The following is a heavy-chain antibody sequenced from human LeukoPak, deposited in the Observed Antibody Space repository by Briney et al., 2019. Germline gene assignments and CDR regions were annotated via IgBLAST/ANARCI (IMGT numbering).Heavy chain of an antibody. V-gene: IGHV4-34*01. Sequence: PSETLSLTCAVYGGSFSGYYWSWIRQPPGKGLEWIGEINHSGSTNYNPSLKSRVTISVDTSKNQFPLKLSSVTAADTAVYYCARGRCYDFWSGYYRGYYFDYWGQGTLVTVSS. CDR2: INHSGST. CDR1: GGSFSGYY. CDR3: ARGRCYDFWSGYYRGYYFDY. J-gene: IGHJ4*02. D-gene: IGHD3-3*01.